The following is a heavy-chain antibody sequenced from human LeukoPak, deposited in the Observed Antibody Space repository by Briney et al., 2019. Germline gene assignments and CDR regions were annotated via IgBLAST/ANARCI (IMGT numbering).Heavy chain of an antibody. D-gene: IGHD4-17*01. Sequence: ASVKVSCKASGGTFSSYAISWVRQAPGQGLEWMGGIIPIFGTANYAQKFQGRVTITTDESTSTAYMELSSLRSEDTAVYYCARDRAGLDGDYAHYEDYWGQGTLVTVSS. CDR3: ARDRAGLDGDYAHYEDY. CDR2: IIPIFGTA. J-gene: IGHJ4*02. V-gene: IGHV1-69*05. CDR1: GGTFSSYA.